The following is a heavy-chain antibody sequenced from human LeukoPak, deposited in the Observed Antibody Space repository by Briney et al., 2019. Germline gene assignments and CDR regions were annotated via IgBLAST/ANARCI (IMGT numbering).Heavy chain of an antibody. Sequence: PGGSLRLYCAASGFTFSDHYLDWVRQAPGKWLEWVGRSRSKTNRYTTQYAASVKGRFTISRDDSKNSLYLQMNSLKTEDTAVYYCARGDSSGWGLDYWGLGTLVTVSS. CDR2: SRSKTNRYTT. V-gene: IGHV3-72*01. J-gene: IGHJ4*02. CDR1: GFTFSDHY. CDR3: ARGDSSGWGLDY. D-gene: IGHD6-19*01.